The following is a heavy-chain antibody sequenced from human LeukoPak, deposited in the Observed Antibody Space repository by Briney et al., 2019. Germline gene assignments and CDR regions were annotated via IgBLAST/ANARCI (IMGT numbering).Heavy chain of an antibody. CDR1: GFSLSRYW. J-gene: IGHJ4*02. V-gene: IGHV3-7*01. Sequence: GGSLRLSCADSGFSLSRYWMSWVRQAPGKGLEWVANIKQDGSEKYYVDSVKGRFTISRDNAKSSLYLQMNSLRAEDTAVYYCARGAIPSATTSHFDYWGQGTLVTVSS. CDR2: IKQDGSEK. D-gene: IGHD2-2*01. CDR3: ARGAIPSATTSHFDY.